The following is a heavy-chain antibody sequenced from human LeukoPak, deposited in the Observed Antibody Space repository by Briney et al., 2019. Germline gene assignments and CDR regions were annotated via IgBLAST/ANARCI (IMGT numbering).Heavy chain of an antibody. CDR2: IDPNSGNT. D-gene: IGHD6-25*01. V-gene: IGHV1-2*02. CDR3: TRDVTAALGGY. Sequence: ASVKVSCKTSGYTFTAYYIHWVRQAPGQGLQRMGWIDPNSGNTNYAQEFRGRVTMTRETSISTAYMELSRLTYDDTATYYCTRDVTAALGGYWGQGTLVTVSA. J-gene: IGHJ4*02. CDR1: GYTFTAYY.